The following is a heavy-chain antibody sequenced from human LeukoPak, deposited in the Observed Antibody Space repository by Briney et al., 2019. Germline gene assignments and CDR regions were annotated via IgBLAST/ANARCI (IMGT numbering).Heavy chain of an antibody. V-gene: IGHV1-3*03. CDR2: INVGNGNT. J-gene: IGHJ4*02. D-gene: IGHD6-13*01. CDR1: GYTFTSYA. Sequence: ASVKVSCKASGYTFTSYAMHWVRQAPGQRLEWMGWINVGNGNTKYSQEFQGRVTISRDTSASTAYMELSSLRSEDTAMYYCARSKRVLDYWGQGTLVTVSS. CDR3: ARSKRVLDY.